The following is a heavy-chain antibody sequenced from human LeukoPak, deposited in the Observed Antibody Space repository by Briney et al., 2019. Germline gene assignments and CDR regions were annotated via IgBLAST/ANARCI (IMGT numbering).Heavy chain of an antibody. CDR1: GFTFSDHA. CDR3: ARVSYYDVLSPSYYFDF. J-gene: IGHJ4*02. Sequence: GGSLRLSCAVCGFTFSDHAMSWVRQAPGKGLEWVTAIGGGGGTYYADSVKGRFEISRDNSKNTLSLQVNSLRAEDTAVYYCARVSYYDVLSPSYYFDFWGRGTLVTVSS. CDR2: IGGGGGT. D-gene: IGHD3-9*01. V-gene: IGHV3-23*01.